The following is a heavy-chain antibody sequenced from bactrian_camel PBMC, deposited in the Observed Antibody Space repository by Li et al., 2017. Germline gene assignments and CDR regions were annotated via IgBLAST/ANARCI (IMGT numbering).Heavy chain of an antibody. CDR2: IKSGGSSK. CDR1: GFTFSTYD. V-gene: IGHV3S40*01. Sequence: VQLVESGGALVQPGGSLRLSCVASGFTFSTYDMSWVRQAPGKGLEWVSGIKSGGSSKYTSGSVKARFTISRDNAENTLYLQMDNLRAEDTAVYYCVRGWDDDTWSFNYWGQGTQVTVS. J-gene: IGHJ4*01. D-gene: IGHD3*01. CDR3: VRGWDDDTWSFNY.